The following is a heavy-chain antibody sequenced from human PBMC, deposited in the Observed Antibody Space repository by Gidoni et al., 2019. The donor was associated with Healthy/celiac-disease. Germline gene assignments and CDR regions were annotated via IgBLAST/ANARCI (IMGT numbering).Heavy chain of an antibody. D-gene: IGHD3-22*01. J-gene: IGHJ4*02. V-gene: IGHV5-10-1*03. CDR3: ARQGGGYYDSSGYY. CDR2: IDPSDSYT. Sequence: EVQLVQSGAAVKKPGESLRISCTVSGYSFTSYWISWVRQMPGKGLEWMGRIDPSDSYTNYSPSFQGHVTISADKSISTAYLQWSSLKASDTAMYYCARQGGGYYDSSGYYWGQGTLVTVSS. CDR1: GYSFTSYW.